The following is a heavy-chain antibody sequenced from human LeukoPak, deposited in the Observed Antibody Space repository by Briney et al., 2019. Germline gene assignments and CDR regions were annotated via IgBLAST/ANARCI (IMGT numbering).Heavy chain of an antibody. Sequence: SQTLSLTCAISGDSVSSNSAAWNWIRQSPSRGLEWLGRTYYRSKWYNDYAVSVKSRITINPDTSKNQFSLQLNSVTPEDTAVYYCAREGTLRGYSYGFDAFDIWGQGTMVTVSS. J-gene: IGHJ3*02. CDR3: AREGTLRGYSYGFDAFDI. CDR1: GDSVSSNSAA. V-gene: IGHV6-1*01. D-gene: IGHD5-18*01. CDR2: TYYRSKWYN.